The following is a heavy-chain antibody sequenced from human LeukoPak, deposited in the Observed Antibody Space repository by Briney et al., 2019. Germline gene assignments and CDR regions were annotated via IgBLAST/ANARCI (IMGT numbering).Heavy chain of an antibody. CDR2: INPNNGGT. V-gene: IGHV1-2*02. D-gene: IGHD5-12*01. CDR3: AREPGDGGYDNFDY. J-gene: IGHJ4*02. CDR1: GYTFTGYY. Sequence: ASVEVSCKASGYTFTGYYMHWVRQAPGQGLEWMGWINPNNGGTHYAQKFQGRVTMTRDTSISTAYMELSRLRSDDTAVYYCAREPGDGGYDNFDYWGQGTLVTVSS.